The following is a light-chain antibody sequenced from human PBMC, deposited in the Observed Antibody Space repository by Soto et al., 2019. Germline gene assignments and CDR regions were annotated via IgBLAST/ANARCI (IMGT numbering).Light chain of an antibody. Sequence: EMVLTQSPGTLSLSPGERDTLSCRASQRVSDSRLAWYQQKPGQGPRLLIYGASSRVTGIPDRFTGSGSGTDFTLTITRLDPEDFAVYYCQQYGVSPMSTFGQGTKLEGK. CDR2: GAS. J-gene: IGKJ2*01. V-gene: IGKV3-20*01. CDR1: QRVSDSR. CDR3: QQYGVSPMST.